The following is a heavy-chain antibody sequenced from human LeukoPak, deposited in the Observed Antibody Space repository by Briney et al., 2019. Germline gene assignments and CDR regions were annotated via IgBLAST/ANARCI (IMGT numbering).Heavy chain of an antibody. CDR1: GGSISSYY. J-gene: IGHJ3*02. CDR2: IYTSGST. CDR3: ARATFTMTRNAFDI. V-gene: IGHV4-4*07. D-gene: IGHD3-22*01. Sequence: SETLSLTCTVSGGSISSYYWSWIRQPAGKRLEWIGRIYTSGSTNYNPSLKSRVTMSVDTSKNQFSLKLSSVTAADTAVYYCARATFTMTRNAFDIWGQGTMVTVSS.